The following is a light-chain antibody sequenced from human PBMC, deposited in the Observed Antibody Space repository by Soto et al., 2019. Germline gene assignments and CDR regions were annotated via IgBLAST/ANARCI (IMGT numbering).Light chain of an antibody. V-gene: IGKV1-8*01. J-gene: IGKJ5*01. CDR2: AAS. Sequence: ALRMTQSPSSLSSSTVDRVTITCRASQGISSYLAWYQQKPGKAPKLLIYAASTLQSGVPSRFSGSGSGADFTLTISRLEPEDFAVYFCQQYGNSPPGTFGQGTRLEV. CDR3: QQYGNSPPGT. CDR1: QGISSY.